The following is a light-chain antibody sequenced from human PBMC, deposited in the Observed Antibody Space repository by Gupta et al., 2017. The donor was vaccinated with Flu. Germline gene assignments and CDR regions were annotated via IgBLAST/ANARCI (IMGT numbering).Light chain of an antibody. Sequence: ESTALSCRATQNISSNLACCQQQPGQAPRLLIFGASISATSIPARFSGSGSGTEFTLPISSLQSEDFAVYYCQQYNNWAPLTFGGGTKVESK. CDR3: QQYNNWAPLT. J-gene: IGKJ4*01. V-gene: IGKV3-15*01. CDR2: GAS. CDR1: QNISSN.